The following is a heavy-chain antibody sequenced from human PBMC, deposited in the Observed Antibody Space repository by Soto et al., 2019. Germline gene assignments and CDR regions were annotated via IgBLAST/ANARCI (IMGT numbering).Heavy chain of an antibody. CDR3: ATQRLGYGYIEDY. CDR2: IYYSGST. CDR1: GGSISSYY. D-gene: IGHD5-18*01. J-gene: IGHJ4*02. Sequence: SETLSLTCTVSGGSISSYYWSWIRQPPGKGLEWIGYIYYSGSTNYNPSLKSRVTISVDTSKNQFSLKLSSVTAADTAVYYCATQRLGYGYIEDYWGQGTLVTVS. V-gene: IGHV4-59*01.